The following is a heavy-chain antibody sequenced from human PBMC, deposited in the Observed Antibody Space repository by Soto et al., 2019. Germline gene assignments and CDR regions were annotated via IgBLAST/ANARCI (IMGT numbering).Heavy chain of an antibody. CDR1: GGAISSSNW. D-gene: IGHD6-19*01. Sequence: SLTCTVSGGAISSSNWWSWVRQPPGKGLEWIGEIYHSGSTYYNPSLKSRVTISVDTSKNQFSLKLSSVTAADTAVYYCARGASIAVAGGYYFDYWSQVTRVT. J-gene: IGHJ4*02. CDR3: ARGASIAVAGGYYFDY. V-gene: IGHV4-4*02. CDR2: IYHSGST.